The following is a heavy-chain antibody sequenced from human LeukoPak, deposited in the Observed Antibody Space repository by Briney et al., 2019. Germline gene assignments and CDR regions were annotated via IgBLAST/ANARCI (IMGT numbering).Heavy chain of an antibody. CDR3: AKDPSLLWFGELTS. CDR1: GFTFSSCA. V-gene: IGHV3-23*01. CDR2: ISGSGGST. J-gene: IGHJ5*02. Sequence: PGGSLRLSCAASGFTFSSCAMSWVRQAPGKGLEWVSGISGSGGSTSYGDSVKGRFTISRDNSKNTLYLQMNSLRAEDTAVYYCAKDPSLLWFGELTSWVQGTLVTVSS. D-gene: IGHD3-10*01.